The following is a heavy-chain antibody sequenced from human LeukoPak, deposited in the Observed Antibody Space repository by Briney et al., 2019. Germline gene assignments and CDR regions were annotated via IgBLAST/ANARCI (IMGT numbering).Heavy chain of an antibody. J-gene: IGHJ6*03. Sequence: PSETLSLTCTVSGGSISSYFWSWIRQPAGKGLEWIGRIYASGSTYQNPSLRSRVTMSVDTSKNQFSLKLSSVAAADTAVYYCARGVASGGSHRARYYYMDVRGKGTTVTTSS. CDR3: ARGVASGGSHRARYYYMDV. V-gene: IGHV4-4*07. D-gene: IGHD2-15*01. CDR1: GGSISSYF. CDR2: IYASGST.